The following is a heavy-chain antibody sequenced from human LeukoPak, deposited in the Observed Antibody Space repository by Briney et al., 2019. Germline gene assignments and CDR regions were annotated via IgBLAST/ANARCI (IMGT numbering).Heavy chain of an antibody. CDR1: GFNFSSYA. CDR3: SKSGGSCSGGSCYYYYYYMDV. J-gene: IGHJ6*03. D-gene: IGHD2-15*01. Sequence: GGSLRLSCAASGFNFSSYASSWVRRAPGKGLEWVSTISGSGGSTYYADSVKGRFTISRDNSKNTLYLQMNSPRAEDTAVYYYSKSGGSCSGGSCYYYYYYMDVWGKGTTVTVSS. CDR2: ISGSGGST. V-gene: IGHV3-23*01.